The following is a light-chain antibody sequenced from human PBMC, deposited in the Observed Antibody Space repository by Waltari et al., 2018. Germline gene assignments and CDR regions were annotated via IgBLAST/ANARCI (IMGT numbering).Light chain of an antibody. CDR2: DAS. V-gene: IGKV3-11*01. CDR1: QSVSSY. CDR3: QQRSNWPPGT. Sequence: EIVLTQSPATLFLSPGERATLSCRASQSVSSYLAWYQRKPGQAPRLLIYDASKRANGIPARFSGSGSGTDFTLTISSLEPEDFAVYYCQQRSNWPPGTFGGGTKVEIK. J-gene: IGKJ4*01.